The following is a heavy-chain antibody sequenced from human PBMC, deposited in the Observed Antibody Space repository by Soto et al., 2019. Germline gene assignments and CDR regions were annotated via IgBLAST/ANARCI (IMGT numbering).Heavy chain of an antibody. Sequence: QVQLVQSGAEVRKPGSSVRVSCKASGGSFNRHTISWVRQAPGQGLEWMGGIIPIFGTANHAQKFQARVTIIADESKSTVYIELSSLRSDDTAIYYCARGWGYDSTDYYYAYWGQGTLVIVSS. D-gene: IGHD3-22*01. CDR3: ARGWGYDSTDYYYAY. CDR1: GGSFNRHT. V-gene: IGHV1-69*01. J-gene: IGHJ4*02. CDR2: IIPIFGTA.